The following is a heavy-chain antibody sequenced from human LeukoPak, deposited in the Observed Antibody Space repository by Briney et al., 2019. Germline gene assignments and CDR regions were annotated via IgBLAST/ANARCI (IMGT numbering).Heavy chain of an antibody. CDR3: ARSSMVRGVIIPWFDP. Sequence: SETLSLTCTVSGGSISSYYWSWIRQPPGKGLEWIGYIYYSGSTNYNPSLKSRVTISVDTSKNQFSLKLSSVTAADTAVYYCARSSMVRGVIIPWFDPWGQGTLVTVSS. D-gene: IGHD3-10*01. CDR2: IYYSGST. J-gene: IGHJ5*02. V-gene: IGHV4-59*01. CDR1: GGSISSYY.